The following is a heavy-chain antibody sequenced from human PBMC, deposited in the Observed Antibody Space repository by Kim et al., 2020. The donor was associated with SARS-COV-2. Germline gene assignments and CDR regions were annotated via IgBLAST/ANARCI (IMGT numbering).Heavy chain of an antibody. CDR2: IYYSGST. CDR1: GGSISSSSYY. J-gene: IGHJ5*01. V-gene: IGHV4-39*01. CDR3: ARLNGRDGYNFGLSNW. D-gene: IGHD5-12*01. Sequence: SETLSLTCTVSGGSISSSSYYWGWIRQPPGKGLEWIGSIYYSGSTYYNPSLKSRVTISVDTSKNQFSLKLSSVTAADTAVYYCARLNGRDGYNFGLSNW.